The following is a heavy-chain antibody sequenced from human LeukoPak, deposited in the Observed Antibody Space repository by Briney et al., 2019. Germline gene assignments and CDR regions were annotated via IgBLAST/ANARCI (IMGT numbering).Heavy chain of an antibody. V-gene: IGHV3-21*04. D-gene: IGHD6-6*01. CDR1: GFTFSSYS. CDR2: ISSSSSYI. J-gene: IGHJ4*02. Sequence: GGSLRLSCAASGFTFSSYSMNWVRQAPGKGLEWVSSISSSSSYIYYADSVKGRFTISRDNAKNSLYLQMNSLRAEDTAVYYCARDSTEPQYSSSSDLDYWGQGTLVTVSS. CDR3: ARDSTEPQYSSSSDLDY.